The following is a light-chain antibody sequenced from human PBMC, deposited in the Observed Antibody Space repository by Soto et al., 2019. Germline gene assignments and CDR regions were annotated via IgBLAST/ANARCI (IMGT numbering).Light chain of an antibody. Sequence: ALTQPASVSGAPGQSITISCTATNSDVNYVSWHQQHPGKAPKLMIYEVINRSSGVSARFSGSKSGNTASLTISGLQAEDEADYYCSSSTSSNTFVFGTGTKVTVL. CDR2: EVI. CDR1: NSDVNY. V-gene: IGLV2-14*01. J-gene: IGLJ1*01. CDR3: SSSTSSNTFV.